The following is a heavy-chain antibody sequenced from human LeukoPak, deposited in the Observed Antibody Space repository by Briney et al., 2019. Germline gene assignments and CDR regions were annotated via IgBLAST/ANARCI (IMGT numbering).Heavy chain of an antibody. CDR1: GGSISSYY. CDR3: ARHPGGVVGASFYYGMDV. Sequence: SETLSLTCTVSGGSISSYYWSWIRQPPGKGLEWIGYIYYSGSTNYNPSLKSRVTISVDTSRNQFSLKMSSVTAADTAVYYCARHPGGVVGASFYYGMDVWGQGTTVTVSS. J-gene: IGHJ6*02. CDR2: IYYSGST. D-gene: IGHD2-15*01. V-gene: IGHV4-59*08.